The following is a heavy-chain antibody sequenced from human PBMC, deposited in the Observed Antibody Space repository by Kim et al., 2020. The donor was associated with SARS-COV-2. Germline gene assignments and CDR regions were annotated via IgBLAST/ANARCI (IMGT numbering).Heavy chain of an antibody. CDR3: TRPLYGGNRGYYYYYGMDV. CDR1: GFTFGDYA. D-gene: IGHD2-15*01. V-gene: IGHV3-49*04. CDR2: IRSKAYGGTT. Sequence: GGSLRLSCTASGFTFGDYAMSWVRQAPGKGLEWVGFIRSKAYGGTTEYAASVKGRFTISRDDSKSIAYLQMNSLKTEDTAVYYCTRPLYGGNRGYYYYYGMDVWGQGTTVTVSS. J-gene: IGHJ6*02.